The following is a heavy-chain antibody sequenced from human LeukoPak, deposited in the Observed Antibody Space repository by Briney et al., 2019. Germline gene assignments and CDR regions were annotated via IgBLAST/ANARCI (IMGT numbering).Heavy chain of an antibody. CDR2: MSYSGNT. V-gene: IGHV4-39*01. J-gene: IGHJ4*02. CDR3: ARRPSRGWYVDY. CDR1: GGSFSGYY. Sequence: SETQSLTCAVYGGSFSGYYWGWIRQPPGKGLEWIGSMSYSGNTYYIPSLKSRATISVDTSKNQFSLKLSSVTASDTAVYYCARRPSRGWYVDYWGQGTLVTVSS. D-gene: IGHD6-19*01.